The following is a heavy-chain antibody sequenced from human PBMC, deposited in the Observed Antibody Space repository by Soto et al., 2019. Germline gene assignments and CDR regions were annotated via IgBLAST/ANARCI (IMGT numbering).Heavy chain of an antibody. CDR2: LSASGLNT. V-gene: IGHV3-23*01. CDR1: GFTFSTYA. Sequence: EVQLLESGGKLVQPGGSLTLSCAASGFTFSTYAMAWVRQAPGKGLEWVSGLSASGLNTDYADPVKGRFSIHRDKSKNSVSLHMNCLSAAETALSFCAKDRPLRTCGYCFEYWGQGTTVTVSS. J-gene: IGHJ4*02. D-gene: IGHD5-12*01. CDR3: AKDRPLRTCGYCFEY.